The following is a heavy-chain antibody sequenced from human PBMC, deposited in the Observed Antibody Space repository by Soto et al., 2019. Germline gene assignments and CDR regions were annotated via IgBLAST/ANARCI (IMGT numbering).Heavy chain of an antibody. CDR3: ARSVAGHFDY. Sequence: EVQLVESGGGLVQPGGSLRLSCAASGFTFNNYSMNWVRQAPGKGLEWVSYITSDTATIHYADSVRGRFTISRDNAENSLFLQMNSLRDEDTAAYYCARSVAGHFDYWGQGALVTVSS. J-gene: IGHJ4*02. D-gene: IGHD6-19*01. V-gene: IGHV3-48*02. CDR2: ITSDTATI. CDR1: GFTFNNYS.